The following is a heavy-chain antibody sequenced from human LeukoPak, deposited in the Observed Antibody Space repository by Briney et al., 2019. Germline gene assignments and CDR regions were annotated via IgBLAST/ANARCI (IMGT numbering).Heavy chain of an antibody. D-gene: IGHD6-13*01. V-gene: IGHV5-51*01. CDR2: ICPGDSDT. CDR3: ARPLVGTGYSSSWYFAY. Sequence: PGESLKISCKGSGYSFTSYWIAWVRQMPGKGLEWMGIICPGDSDTRYSPSFQGQVTISADKSISTAYLQWTSLKASDTAMYYCARPLVGTGYSSSWYFAYWGQGTQVTVSS. CDR1: GYSFTSYW. J-gene: IGHJ4*02.